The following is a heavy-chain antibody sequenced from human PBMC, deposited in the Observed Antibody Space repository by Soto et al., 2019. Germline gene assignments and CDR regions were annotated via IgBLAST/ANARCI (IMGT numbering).Heavy chain of an antibody. Sequence: GGSLRLSCAASGFTFSNYAMTWARQAPGKGLEWVSSISGSGDRTYYADSVKGRFTISRGNSKDTLNLQMNTLRAEDTAIYYCVRVAATGYRGWFGPWGQGTLVTVSS. CDR3: VRVAATGYRGWFGP. J-gene: IGHJ5*02. CDR1: GFTFSNYA. D-gene: IGHD3-9*01. V-gene: IGHV3-23*01. CDR2: ISGSGDRT.